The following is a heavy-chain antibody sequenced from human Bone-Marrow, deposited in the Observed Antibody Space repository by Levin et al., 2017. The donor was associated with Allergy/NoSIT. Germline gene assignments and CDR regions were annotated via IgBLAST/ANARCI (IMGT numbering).Heavy chain of an antibody. D-gene: IGHD5-18*01. J-gene: IGHJ4*02. V-gene: IGHV2-5*02. CDR2: IYWDDDL. CDR3: AHSHALRPGLPGYNYGPFDF. Sequence: SGPTLVKPTQTLMLTCTFSGFSLNTTGVGVGWIRQPPGKALEWLALIYWDDDLRYSPSLKSRLTVTKDTFKNQVVLTMTNMAPADTGTYFRAHSHALRPGLPGYNYGPFDFWGQGTLVIVSS. CDR1: GFSLNTTGVG.